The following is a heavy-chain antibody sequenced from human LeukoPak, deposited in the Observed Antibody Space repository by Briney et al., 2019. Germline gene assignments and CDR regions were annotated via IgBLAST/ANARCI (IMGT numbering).Heavy chain of an antibody. CDR3: ARKYGFRQGGYFDY. Sequence: PSETLSLTYTVSGGSISSYYWSWIRQPPGKGLEWIGYIYYSGSTNYNPSLKSRVTISVDTSKNQFSLKLSSVTAADTAVYYCARKYGFRQGGYFDYWGQGTLVTVSS. CDR2: IYYSGST. D-gene: IGHD2-8*01. J-gene: IGHJ4*02. V-gene: IGHV4-59*12. CDR1: GGSISSYY.